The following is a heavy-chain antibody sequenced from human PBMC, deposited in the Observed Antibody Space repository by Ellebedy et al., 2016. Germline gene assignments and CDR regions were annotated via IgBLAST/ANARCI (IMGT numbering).Heavy chain of an antibody. J-gene: IGHJ6*02. CDR1: GGSVSSGSYY. D-gene: IGHD3-10*01. Sequence: SETLSLXXTVSGGSVSSGSYYWSWIRQPPGKGLEWIGYIYYSGSTNYNPSLKSRVTISVDKSKNQFSLKLSSVTAADTAVYYCARDLYYYGSGSHSYGMDVWGQGTTVTVSS. CDR3: ARDLYYYGSGSHSYGMDV. CDR2: IYYSGST. V-gene: IGHV4-61*01.